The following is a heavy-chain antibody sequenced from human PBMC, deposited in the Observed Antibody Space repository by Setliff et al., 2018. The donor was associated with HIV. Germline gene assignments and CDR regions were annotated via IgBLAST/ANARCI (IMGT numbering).Heavy chain of an antibody. CDR3: ARVPIVAVVTATPPSFDI. V-gene: IGHV4-39*07. D-gene: IGHD2-15*01. J-gene: IGHJ3*02. CDR1: GGSISSSSYY. Sequence: ASETMSRTCTVSGGSISSSSYYWGWIRKPPGKGLEWIGSIYNSGTTYYKPSLKSRVTMSVDTSKNQFSLKLSSVTAADTAVYYCARVPIVAVVTATPPSFDIWGQGTMVTVSS. CDR2: IYNSGTT.